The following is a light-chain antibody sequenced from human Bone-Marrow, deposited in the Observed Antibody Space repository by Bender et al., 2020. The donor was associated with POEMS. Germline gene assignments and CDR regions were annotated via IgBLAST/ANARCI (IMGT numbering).Light chain of an antibody. Sequence: SVPTQPPSVSVAPGKTATITCGGKNIGSKSVHWYQQKSGQAPVLVVFEDSDRPSGTPERFSGSSSGTTVTLTISGVQAEDEGDYYCQSADSSATQGVFGGGTKLAVL. CDR3: QSADSSATQGV. CDR2: EDS. CDR1: NIGSKS. V-gene: IGLV3-21*03. J-gene: IGLJ3*02.